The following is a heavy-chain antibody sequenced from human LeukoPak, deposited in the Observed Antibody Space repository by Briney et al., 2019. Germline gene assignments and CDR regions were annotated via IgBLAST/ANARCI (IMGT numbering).Heavy chain of an antibody. J-gene: IGHJ6*02. CDR2: IYSGGST. D-gene: IGHD3-10*01. CDR3: ATYGSGSYYYHGVDV. V-gene: IGHV3-53*01. Sequence: PGGSLRLSCAAFGFTVSSKYMSWVRQAPGKGLDWVSVIYSGGSTYYADSVKGRFTISRDNAKNSLYLQMNSLRAEDTAVYYCATYGSGSYYYHGVDVWGQGTTVTVSS. CDR1: GFTVSSKY.